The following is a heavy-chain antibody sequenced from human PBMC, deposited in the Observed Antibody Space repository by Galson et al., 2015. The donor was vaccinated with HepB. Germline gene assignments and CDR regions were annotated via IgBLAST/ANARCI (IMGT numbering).Heavy chain of an antibody. D-gene: IGHD1-26*01. V-gene: IGHV1-24*01. J-gene: IGHJ3*02. CDR2: FDPEDGET. CDR3: ATGGRVGATTRKGNALGWIWAFDI. Sequence: SVKVSCKVSGYTLTELSMHWVRQAPGKGLEWMGGFDPEDGETIYAQKFQGRVTMTEDTSTDTAYMELSSLRSEDTAVYYCATGGRVGATTRKGNALGWIWAFDIWGQGTMVTVSS. CDR1: GYTLTELS.